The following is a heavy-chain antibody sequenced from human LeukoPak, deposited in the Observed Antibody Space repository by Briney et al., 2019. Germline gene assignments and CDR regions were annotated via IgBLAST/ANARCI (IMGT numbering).Heavy chain of an antibody. D-gene: IGHD6-19*01. CDR1: GGSFSGYY. Sequence: TSETLSLTCAVYGGSFSGYYWSWIRQPPVKGLEWIGEINHSGSTNYNPSLKSRVTISVDTSKNQFSLKLSSVTAADTAVYYCARDRPIYSSGWYDNWFDPWGQGTLVTVSS. J-gene: IGHJ5*02. CDR2: INHSGST. CDR3: ARDRPIYSSGWYDNWFDP. V-gene: IGHV4-34*01.